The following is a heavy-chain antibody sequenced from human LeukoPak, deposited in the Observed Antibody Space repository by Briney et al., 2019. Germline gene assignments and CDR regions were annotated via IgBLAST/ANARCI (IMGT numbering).Heavy chain of an antibody. CDR3: ARTRMGTVNHGMDV. J-gene: IGHJ6*02. V-gene: IGHV4-31*03. Sequence: SQTLSLTCTVSGGSISSGGYYWSWIRQHPGKGLEWIGYIYYSGSTYYNPSLKSRVTISVDTSKNQFSLKLSSVTAADAAVYYCARTRMGTVNHGMDVWGQGTTVTVSS. D-gene: IGHD4-11*01. CDR1: GGSISSGGYY. CDR2: IYYSGST.